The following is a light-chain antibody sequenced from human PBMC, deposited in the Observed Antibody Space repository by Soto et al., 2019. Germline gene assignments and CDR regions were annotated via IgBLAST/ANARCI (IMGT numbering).Light chain of an antibody. CDR1: SSDVDGYSY. Sequence: QSVLTQPRSVSGSPGQSVTISCTGTSSDVDGYSYVSWYQHHPGKAPKLMIYDVSKRPSGVPDRFSGSKSGNTASLTISGLQAEDEADYYCCSYAGSYTWVFGGGTKLTVL. V-gene: IGLV2-11*01. CDR3: CSYAGSYTWV. CDR2: DVS. J-gene: IGLJ3*02.